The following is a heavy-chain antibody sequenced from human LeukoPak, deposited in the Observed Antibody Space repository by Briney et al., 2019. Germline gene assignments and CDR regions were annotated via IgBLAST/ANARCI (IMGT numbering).Heavy chain of an antibody. CDR2: ISAYNGNT. Sequence: ASVKVSCKASGYTFTSYGISWVRQAPGQGLEWMGWISAYNGNTNYAQKIQGRVTMTTDTSTSTAYMELRSLRSDDTAVYYCARFMITFGGVIVGIDYWGQGTLVTVSS. D-gene: IGHD3-16*02. V-gene: IGHV1-18*01. CDR3: ARFMITFGGVIVGIDY. J-gene: IGHJ4*02. CDR1: GYTFTSYG.